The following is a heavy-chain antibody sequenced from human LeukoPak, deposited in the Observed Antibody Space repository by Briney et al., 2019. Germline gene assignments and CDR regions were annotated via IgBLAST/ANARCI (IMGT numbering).Heavy chain of an antibody. CDR3: ARDLWEAESGAFDI. CDR1: GFTFSSYE. CDR2: ISSSGSTI. D-gene: IGHD1-26*01. V-gene: IGHV3-48*03. Sequence: PGGSLRLSCAASGFTFSSYEMNWVRQAPGKGLEWVSYISSSGSTIYYADSVKGRFTTSRDNAKNSLYLQMNSLRAEDTAVYYCARDLWEAESGAFDIWGQGTMVTGSS. J-gene: IGHJ3*02.